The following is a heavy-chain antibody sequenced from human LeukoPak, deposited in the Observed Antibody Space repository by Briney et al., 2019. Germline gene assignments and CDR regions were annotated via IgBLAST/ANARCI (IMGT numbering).Heavy chain of an antibody. CDR3: AGASAYPYGDAFDI. Sequence: PSETLSLTCTVSGGSISSYYWSWIRQPAGKGLEWIGRIYTSGSTNYNPSLKSRVTISVDTSKNQFSLKLSSVTAADTAVYYCAGASAYPYGDAFDIWGQGTMVTVSS. J-gene: IGHJ3*02. V-gene: IGHV4-4*07. D-gene: IGHD4-17*01. CDR1: GGSISSYY. CDR2: IYTSGST.